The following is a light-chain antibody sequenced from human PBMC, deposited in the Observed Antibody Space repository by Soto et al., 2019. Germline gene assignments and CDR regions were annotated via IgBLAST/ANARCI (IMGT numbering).Light chain of an antibody. Sequence: QSALTQPRSVSGSPGQSVTISCTGTSSDVGGYNYVSWYQQHPGKAPKLMIYDVNKRPSGVPDRFSGSKSGNTASLTISGLQAEDEAVYYCCSYAGSYTYVFGTGTKVTVL. CDR3: CSYAGSYTYV. V-gene: IGLV2-11*01. J-gene: IGLJ1*01. CDR2: DVN. CDR1: SSDVGGYNY.